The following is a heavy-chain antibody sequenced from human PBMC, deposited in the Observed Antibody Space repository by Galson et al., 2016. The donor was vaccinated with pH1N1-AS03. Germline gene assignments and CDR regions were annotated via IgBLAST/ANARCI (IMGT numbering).Heavy chain of an antibody. CDR1: GFTINNNY. V-gene: IGHV3-53*01. CDR2: IYGGGDT. Sequence: SLRLSCAASGFTINNNYMSWVRQAPRKGLEWVSVIYGGGDTFYADSVKGRCTISRDNSKNTVYLQMDSLRGEDTAVYYCAKEPRGSTQGEYWGQGTLVTVSS. CDR3: AKEPRGSTQGEY. D-gene: IGHD3-16*01. J-gene: IGHJ4*02.